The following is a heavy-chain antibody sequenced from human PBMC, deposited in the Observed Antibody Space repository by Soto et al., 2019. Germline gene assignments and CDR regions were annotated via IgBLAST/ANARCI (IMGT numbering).Heavy chain of an antibody. Sequence: QVTLKESGPVLVKPTETLTLTCTVSGFSLRNTRMGVSWIRQPPGKALEWLAHIFANDEKSYSTSLKTRLSISKDTSKSQVVLTLTNLDPVDTATYYCARGWLAVTAPPGVGWFDPWGQGILVTVSS. J-gene: IGHJ5*02. CDR3: ARGWLAVTAPPGVGWFDP. V-gene: IGHV2-26*01. CDR1: GFSLRNTRMG. D-gene: IGHD2-21*02. CDR2: IFANDEK.